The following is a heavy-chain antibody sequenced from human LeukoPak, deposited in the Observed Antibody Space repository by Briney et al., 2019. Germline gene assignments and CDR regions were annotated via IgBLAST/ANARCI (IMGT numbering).Heavy chain of an antibody. V-gene: IGHV3-30*02. CDR2: IRYDGSNK. J-gene: IGHJ4*02. CDR3: ANQRRDSSSSSFRYYFDY. Sequence: QSGGSLRLSCAASGFTFSSYGMHWVRQAPGKGLEWVAFIRYDGSNKYYADSVKGRFTISRDNSKNTVYLQMNSLRAEDTAIYYCANQRRDSSSSSFRYYFDYWGQGTLVTVSS. CDR1: GFTFSSYG. D-gene: IGHD6-6*01.